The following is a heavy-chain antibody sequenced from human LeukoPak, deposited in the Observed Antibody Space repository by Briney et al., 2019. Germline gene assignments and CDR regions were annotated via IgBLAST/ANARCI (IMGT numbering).Heavy chain of an antibody. D-gene: IGHD2-2*01. J-gene: IGHJ4*02. CDR2: ITGSGDRT. V-gene: IGHV3-23*01. CDR3: AKGCSSTTCDRY. CDR1: GFAFSSSG. Sequence: PGGSLRLSCAAFGFAFSSSGMNWVRQAPGKGLEWASTITGSGDRTYHADSMKGRFTISRDNSKNTLYLQMKSLRAEDTAVYYCAKGCSSTTCDRYWGQGTLVTVSS.